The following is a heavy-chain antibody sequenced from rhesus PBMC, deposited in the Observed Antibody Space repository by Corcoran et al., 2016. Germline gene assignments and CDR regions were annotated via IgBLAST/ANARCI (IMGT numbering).Heavy chain of an antibody. J-gene: IGHJ4*01. V-gene: IGHV1-111*02. Sequence: EVQLVPSGAEVKQTGASVKISCKASGYTFTDYYLNWVRQAPGTGIEWMGSVDPEAGEAILTQKFQDRRPLTADTSTDTAYMVLSSLGSKDTAVYYCATQGFFAQLSWVYFDYWGQGVLVTVSS. CDR2: VDPEAGEA. CDR1: GYTFTDYY. CDR3: ATQGFFAQLSWVYFDY. D-gene: IGHD4-29*01.